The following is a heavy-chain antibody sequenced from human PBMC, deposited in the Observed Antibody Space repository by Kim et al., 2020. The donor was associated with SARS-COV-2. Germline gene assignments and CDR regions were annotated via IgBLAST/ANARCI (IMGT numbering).Heavy chain of an antibody. CDR3: ARGSILLDY. D-gene: IGHD6-6*01. Sequence: RASTDYTPALTSRVTLSVDTSKNHFSLKLSSVTAADTAVYYCARGSILLDYWGQGTLVTVSS. V-gene: IGHV4-4*07. J-gene: IGHJ4*02. CDR2: RAST.